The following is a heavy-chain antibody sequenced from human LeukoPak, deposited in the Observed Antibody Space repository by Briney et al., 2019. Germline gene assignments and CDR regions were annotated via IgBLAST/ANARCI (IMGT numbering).Heavy chain of an antibody. Sequence: PGGSLRLSCAASGFTFSSYGMSWVRQAPGEGLEWVSAISGSGGSTYYADSVKGRFTVSRDNSKNTLYVQMKSLRAEDTAVYYCAKDFVVVPGNVNYFDYWGQGTLVTVSS. CDR1: GFTFSSYG. V-gene: IGHV3-23*01. CDR2: ISGSGGST. D-gene: IGHD2-21*02. J-gene: IGHJ4*02. CDR3: AKDFVVVPGNVNYFDY.